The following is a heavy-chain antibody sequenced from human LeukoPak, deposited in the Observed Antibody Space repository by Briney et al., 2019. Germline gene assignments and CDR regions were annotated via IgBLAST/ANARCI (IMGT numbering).Heavy chain of an antibody. D-gene: IGHD4-17*01. V-gene: IGHV3-53*01. CDR3: ARGKGYGDHAFDY. Sequence: GGSLRLSCAASGFTVSSNYMSWVRQAPGKGLEWVSVIYSGGSTYYADSVKGRFTISRDNSKNTLYLQLNSLRPEDTAVYYCARGKGYGDHAFDYWGQGTLVTVSS. CDR2: IYSGGST. CDR1: GFTVSSNY. J-gene: IGHJ4*02.